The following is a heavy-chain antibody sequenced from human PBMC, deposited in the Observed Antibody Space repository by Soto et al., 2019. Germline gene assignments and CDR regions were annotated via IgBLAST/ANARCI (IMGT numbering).Heavy chain of an antibody. D-gene: IGHD3-22*01. CDR2: ISRDGVST. J-gene: IGHJ4*02. V-gene: IGHV3-64D*06. Sequence: GWSLRLSCSASGFTFSQYAMHWVRQAPGKGLEFVSAISRDGVSTYYADSVKGRFIISRGNSKNTLYLQMSSLRPEDTAVYYCVKLGPSYYDTSDLLEYWGQGP. CDR1: GFTFSQYA. CDR3: VKLGPSYYDTSDLLEY.